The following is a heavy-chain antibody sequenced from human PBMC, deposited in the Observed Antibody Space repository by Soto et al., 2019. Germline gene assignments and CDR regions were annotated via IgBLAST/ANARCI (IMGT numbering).Heavy chain of an antibody. CDR3: ARADSGDAHGYYYYGMDV. V-gene: IGHV3-48*01. Sequence: EVQLVESGGGLVQPGGSLRLSCAASGFTFSSYSMNWVRQAPGKGLEWVSYISSSSSTIYYADSVKGRFTISRDNAKNSLYLQINSLRAEDTAVYYCARADSGDAHGYYYYGMDVWGQGTTVIVSS. CDR2: ISSSSSTI. J-gene: IGHJ6*02. D-gene: IGHD5-12*01. CDR1: GFTFSSYS.